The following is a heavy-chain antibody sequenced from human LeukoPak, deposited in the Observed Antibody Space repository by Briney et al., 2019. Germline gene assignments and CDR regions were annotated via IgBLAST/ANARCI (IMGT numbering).Heavy chain of an antibody. V-gene: IGHV3-74*01. CDR3: ARDSSSGAFDI. J-gene: IGHJ3*02. Sequence: GWSLRLSCAASGFTFSSYWMHWVRQAPGKGLVWVSRINSDGSSTSYADSVKGRFTISRDNAKNTLYLQMNSLRAEDTAVYYCARDSSSGAFDIWGQGTMVTVSS. CDR1: GFTFSSYW. D-gene: IGHD6-6*01. CDR2: INSDGSST.